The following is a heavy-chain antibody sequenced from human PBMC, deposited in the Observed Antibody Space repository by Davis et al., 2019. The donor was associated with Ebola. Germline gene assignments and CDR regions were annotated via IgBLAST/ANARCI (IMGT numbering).Heavy chain of an antibody. CDR3: ARGTRGAIVVVPAAHDY. D-gene: IGHD2-2*01. V-gene: IGHV3-7*04. J-gene: IGHJ4*02. Sequence: GESLKISCAASGFTFSTSWMSWVRLAPGKGLEWVANIKQDGSEKYYVDSVKGRFTISRDNAKSSLYLQMNSLRAEDTAVYYCARGTRGAIVVVPAAHDYWGQGTLVTVSS. CDR1: GFTFSTSW. CDR2: IKQDGSEK.